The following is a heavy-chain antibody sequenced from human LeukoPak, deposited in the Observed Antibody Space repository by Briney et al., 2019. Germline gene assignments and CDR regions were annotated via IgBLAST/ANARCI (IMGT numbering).Heavy chain of an antibody. CDR1: GFTFSTYG. Sequence: PGRSLRLSCAASGFTFSTYGMHWVRQAPGKGLEWVAVIWYDGSSNYFAGSVKGRFTISRDISKNTLYLQMNSLRAEDTAVYYCAINQGSGFVDYFDYWGQGTLVTVSS. J-gene: IGHJ4*02. CDR2: IWYDGSSN. D-gene: IGHD1-26*01. CDR3: AINQGSGFVDYFDY. V-gene: IGHV3-33*01.